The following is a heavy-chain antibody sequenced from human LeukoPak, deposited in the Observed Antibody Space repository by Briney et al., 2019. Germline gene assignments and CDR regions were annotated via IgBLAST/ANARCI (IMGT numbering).Heavy chain of an antibody. CDR1: GFTFSSYN. V-gene: IGHV3-30*03. Sequence: GRSLRLSCAASGFTFSSYNFHWLRQAPGKGLEWLTVISYDGSYTSYGASVKGRFTVSRDNSQNMLYLQMNGLRAEDTALYYCARDHSAMPSYWGQGTLVTVSS. CDR3: ARDHSAMPSY. J-gene: IGHJ4*02. CDR2: ISYDGSYT. D-gene: IGHD2-2*01.